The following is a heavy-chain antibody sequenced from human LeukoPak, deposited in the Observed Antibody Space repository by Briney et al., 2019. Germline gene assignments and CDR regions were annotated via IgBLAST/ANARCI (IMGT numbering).Heavy chain of an antibody. J-gene: IGHJ4*02. V-gene: IGHV3-23*01. CDR2: ITASSSST. Sequence: GGSLRLSCEASGFTFSNYGMSWVRQAPGKGLEWVSAITASSSSTHDADSVQGRFTISRDNFKNTLYLQMNSLRPEDTAVYFCARARLGFTRGIGTNYFDYWGQGTLVTVSS. D-gene: IGHD2-15*01. CDR3: ARARLGFTRGIGTNYFDY. CDR1: GFTFSNYG.